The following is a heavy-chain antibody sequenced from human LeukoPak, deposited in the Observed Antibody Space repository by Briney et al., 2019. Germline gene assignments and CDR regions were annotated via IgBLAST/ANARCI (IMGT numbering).Heavy chain of an antibody. D-gene: IGHD6-13*01. Sequence: ASVKVSCKASGGTFSSYAISWVRQAPGQGLGWMGGIIPIFGTANYAQKFQGRVTITADKSTSTAYMELSSLRSEDTAVYYCATTGAAAGSGYYFDYWGQGTLVTVSS. CDR1: GGTFSSYA. J-gene: IGHJ4*02. CDR2: IIPIFGTA. CDR3: ATTGAAAGSGYYFDY. V-gene: IGHV1-69*06.